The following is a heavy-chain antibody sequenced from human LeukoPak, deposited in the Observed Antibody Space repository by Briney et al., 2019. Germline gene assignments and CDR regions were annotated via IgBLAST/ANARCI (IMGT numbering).Heavy chain of an antibody. J-gene: IGHJ6*02. CDR1: GGSINNYY. CDR3: ARHVSMVRGAIIHLYGMDV. D-gene: IGHD3-10*01. Sequence: PSETLSLTCSVSGGSINNYYWSWIRQPPGKGLEWIGYIYSSGSTNYHPSLKSRLTISIDTSKNQFSLRLSSVTAADTAVYYCARHVSMVRGAIIHLYGMDVSGQGTTVTVCS. CDR2: IYSSGST. V-gene: IGHV4-59*08.